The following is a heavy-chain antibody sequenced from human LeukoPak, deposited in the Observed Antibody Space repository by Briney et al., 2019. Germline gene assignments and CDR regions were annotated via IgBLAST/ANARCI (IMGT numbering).Heavy chain of an antibody. Sequence: PGGSLRLSCAASGFAFSNYGMTWVRQAPGKGLEWVSIISGSGDTTYYADSVKGRFTISRDNSKNTLYLQMNSLRVDDTAVYYCAKEIDYDSSGYYSNFDYWGQGTLVTVSS. D-gene: IGHD3-22*01. V-gene: IGHV3-23*01. CDR1: GFAFSNYG. J-gene: IGHJ4*02. CDR3: AKEIDYDSSGYYSNFDY. CDR2: ISGSGDTT.